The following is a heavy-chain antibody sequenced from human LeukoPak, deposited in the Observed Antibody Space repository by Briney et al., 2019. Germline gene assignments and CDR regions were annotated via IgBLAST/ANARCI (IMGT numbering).Heavy chain of an antibody. CDR3: ARDTSDGG. CDR2: INPKSGDT. CDR1: GYTFSDHY. J-gene: IGHJ4*02. Sequence: ASVKISCKASGYTFSDHYIQWVRQAPGQGLEWMGWINPKSGDTKFPQNHQGRVTLTRDTSINTAHMEVSRLTSDDTAVYYCARDTSDGGWGQGTLVTVSS. D-gene: IGHD3-10*01. V-gene: IGHV1-2*02.